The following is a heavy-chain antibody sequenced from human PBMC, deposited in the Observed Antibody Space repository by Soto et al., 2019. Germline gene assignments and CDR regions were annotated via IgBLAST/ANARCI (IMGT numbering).Heavy chain of an antibody. CDR3: VRDGYYDTSGYRDY. Sequence: GWSLRLSCAASGFTFSSYAMSWVRQAPGKGLEWVSAISGSGGSTYYADSVKGRFTISRDNSKNTLHLQMNSLRAEDTAVYYCVRDGYYDTSGYRDYWGQGMLVTVSS. V-gene: IGHV3-23*01. D-gene: IGHD3-22*01. J-gene: IGHJ4*02. CDR1: GFTFSSYA. CDR2: ISGSGGST.